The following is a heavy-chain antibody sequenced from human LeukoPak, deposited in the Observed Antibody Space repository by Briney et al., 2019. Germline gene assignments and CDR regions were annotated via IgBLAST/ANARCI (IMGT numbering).Heavy chain of an antibody. CDR2: IYYSENT. Sequence: SETLSLTCTVSGGSISSSSYYWGWIRQPPGKGLEWIGSIYYSENTYYNPSLKSRVTISVDTSKNQFSLKLSSVTAADTAVYYCARPAVWGSYRLDYWGQGTLVTVPS. CDR1: GGSISSSSYY. J-gene: IGHJ4*02. V-gene: IGHV4-39*01. D-gene: IGHD3-16*02. CDR3: ARPAVWGSYRLDY.